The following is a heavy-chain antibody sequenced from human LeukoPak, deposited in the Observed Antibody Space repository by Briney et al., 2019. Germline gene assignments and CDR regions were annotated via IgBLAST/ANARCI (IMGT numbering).Heavy chain of an antibody. V-gene: IGHV3-11*03. CDR3: ARSRGAGPGAHFDY. Sequence: GGSLRLSCAASGFTFSDEYMSWIRQAPGKGLEWVSSVSNSGSYTNYADSVKGGFTISRDNAKSSLYLQMNSVRAEDTAVYYCARSRGAGPGAHFDYWGQGTLVTVSS. CDR1: GFTFSDEY. CDR2: VSNSGSYT. D-gene: IGHD6-19*01. J-gene: IGHJ4*02.